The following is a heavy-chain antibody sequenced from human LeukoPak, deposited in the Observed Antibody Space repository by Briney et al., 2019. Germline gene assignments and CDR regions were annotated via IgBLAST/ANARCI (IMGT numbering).Heavy chain of an antibody. V-gene: IGHV3-74*01. CDR2: INSDGSST. J-gene: IGHJ4*02. D-gene: IGHD3-10*01. CDR3: ARDPDSNYYGSGTNFDY. CDR1: GFTFSSYW. Sequence: GGSLRLSCAASGFTFSSYWMHWVRQAPGKRLVWVSRINSDGSSTSYADSVKGRFTISRDNAKNTLYLQMNSLRAEDTAVYYCARDPDSNYYGSGTNFDYWGQGTLVTVSS.